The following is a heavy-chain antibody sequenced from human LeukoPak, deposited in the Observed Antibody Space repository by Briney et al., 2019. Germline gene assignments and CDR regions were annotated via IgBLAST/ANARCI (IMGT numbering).Heavy chain of an antibody. D-gene: IGHD4-11*01. Sequence: RLSCAAXGFXFRDXDMTWVRQAPGKGLEWVASISASGVTTNYADSVRGRFTISRDNSNKVTYLRMNSLSAEDTAVYYCARSINYSNYLLDYWGQGTRVTVSS. V-gene: IGHV3-23*01. CDR3: ARSINYSNYLLDY. J-gene: IGHJ4*02. CDR1: GFXFRDXD. CDR2: ISASGVTT.